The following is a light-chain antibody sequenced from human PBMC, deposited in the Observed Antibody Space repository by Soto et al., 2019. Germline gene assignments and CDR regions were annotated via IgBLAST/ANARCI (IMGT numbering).Light chain of an antibody. V-gene: IGKV1-5*03. CDR1: ENIKSW. CDR2: KAS. CDR3: QQDNSYPYT. J-gene: IGKJ2*01. Sequence: DIQMTQSPSTLSASVGDRVTIACRASENIKSWLAWYQQQPGKAPKLLIYKASSLQSGVPSRFSGSGSGTEFTLTISSLQADAFATYYCQQDNSYPYTFGQGTRLEIK.